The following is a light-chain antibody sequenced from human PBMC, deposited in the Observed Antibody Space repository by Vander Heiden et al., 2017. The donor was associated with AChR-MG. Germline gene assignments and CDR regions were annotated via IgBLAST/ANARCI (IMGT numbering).Light chain of an antibody. J-gene: IGLJ2*01. V-gene: IGLV3-1*01. CDR3: QAWNISTVI. Sequence: SSDLTQPPSVSVSPGQTASFICSGDKLGDKYVSWYQQKPGQSPVLVIYQDTKRPSAIPERFSGSNSGNTATLTISGTQALDEADYYCQAWNISTVIFGGGTKLTVL. CDR2: QDT. CDR1: KLGDKY.